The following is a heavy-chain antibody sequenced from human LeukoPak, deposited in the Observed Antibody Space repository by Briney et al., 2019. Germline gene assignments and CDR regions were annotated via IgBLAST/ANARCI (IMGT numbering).Heavy chain of an antibody. CDR3: TTAPPVGWQLPITNYS. D-gene: IGHD4-23*01. Sequence: GGSLRLSFAASGFTFRYSWMNWVRQAPGKGLEWIGRIKSKADGGTTDCAAPVKDRFTISRDDSRNTLFLHMYSLRTEDTAVYYCTTAPPVGWQLPITNYSWGLGTLVTVSS. J-gene: IGHJ4*02. CDR2: IKSKADGGTT. V-gene: IGHV3-15*01. CDR1: GFTFRYSW.